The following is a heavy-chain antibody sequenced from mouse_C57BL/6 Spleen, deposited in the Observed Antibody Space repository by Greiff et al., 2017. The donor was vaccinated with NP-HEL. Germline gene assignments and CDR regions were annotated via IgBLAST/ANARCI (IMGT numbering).Heavy chain of an antibody. CDR3: ARSPTAQATFAY. V-gene: IGHV1-52*01. CDR1: GYTFTSYW. J-gene: IGHJ3*01. CDR2: IDPSDSET. D-gene: IGHD3-2*02. Sequence: VQLQQSGAELVRPGSSVKLSCKASGYTFTSYWMHWVKQRPIQGLEWIGNIDPSDSETHYNQKFKDKATLTVDKSSSTAYMQLSSLTSEDSAVYYCARSPTAQATFAYWGQGTLVTVSA.